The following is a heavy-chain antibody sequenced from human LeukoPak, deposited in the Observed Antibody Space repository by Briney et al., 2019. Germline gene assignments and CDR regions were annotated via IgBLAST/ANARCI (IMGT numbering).Heavy chain of an antibody. CDR1: GFTFSSYT. CDR3: ARGYGDYLGDY. Sequence: PGGSLRLSCSASGFTFSSYTMNWVRQAPGKGLEWVSYIVSSSSIYYTDSVRGRFTISRNNAKNSLYLQMNSLRDEDTAVYYCARGYGDYLGDYWGQGTLVTVSS. CDR2: IVSSSSI. D-gene: IGHD4-17*01. V-gene: IGHV3-48*02. J-gene: IGHJ4*02.